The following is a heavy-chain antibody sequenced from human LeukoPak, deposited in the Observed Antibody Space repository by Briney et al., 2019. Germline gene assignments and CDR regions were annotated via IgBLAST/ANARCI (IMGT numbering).Heavy chain of an antibody. CDR3: ARDRSNLGYSGYWDYYYYMDV. CDR2: INPNSGGT. CDR1: GYTFTGYS. V-gene: IGHV1-2*02. J-gene: IGHJ6*03. D-gene: IGHD5-12*01. Sequence: ASVKVSCKASGYTFTGYSMHWVRQAPGQGLEWMGWINPNSGGTNYAQKFQGRVTMTRDTSISTAYMELSSLRSEDMAVYYCARDRSNLGYSGYWDYYYYMDVWGKGTTVTVSS.